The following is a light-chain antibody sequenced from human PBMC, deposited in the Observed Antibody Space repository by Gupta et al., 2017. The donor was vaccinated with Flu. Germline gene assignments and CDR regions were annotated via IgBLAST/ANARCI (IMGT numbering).Light chain of an antibody. CDR2: STN. CDR1: SGSVSTSYY. CDR3: VLYMGSGSWV. Sequence: QTVVTPALAFSVSSAWSVTLTSSFSSGSVSTSYYPSWYQQTPGQAPRTLIYSTNTRSSGVPDRFSGSILGNKAALTITGAQADDESDYYCVLYMGSGSWVFGGGTKLTVL. V-gene: IGLV8-61*01. J-gene: IGLJ3*02.